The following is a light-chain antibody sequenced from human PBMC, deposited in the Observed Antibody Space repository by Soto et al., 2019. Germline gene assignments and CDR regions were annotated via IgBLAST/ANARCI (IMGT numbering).Light chain of an antibody. CDR3: QQYVSSPPSWT. J-gene: IGKJ1*01. CDR1: QSVSSSY. Sequence: ETVLTQSPGTLSLSPGERATLSCRASQSVSSSYLAWYQQKPGQAPRLLIYGASSRATGIPDRFSGSGSGTDFPLTISRLEPEDFAVYYCQQYVSSPPSWTFGQGTKVEI. CDR2: GAS. V-gene: IGKV3-20*01.